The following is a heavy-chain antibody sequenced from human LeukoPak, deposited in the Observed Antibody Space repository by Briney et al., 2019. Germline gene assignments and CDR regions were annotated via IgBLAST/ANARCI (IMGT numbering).Heavy chain of an antibody. Sequence: GGSLRLSCAASGFTFSSYAMHWVRQAPAKGLEWVAVISYDGSNKYYADSVKGRFTISRDNSKNTLYLQMNSLRAEDTAVYYCARGSGGRTIWVVVPAAQSSNYYYYGMDVWGQGTTVTVSS. CDR2: ISYDGSNK. CDR3: ARGSGGRTIWVVVPAAQSSNYYYYGMDV. CDR1: GFTFSSYA. J-gene: IGHJ6*02. D-gene: IGHD2-2*01. V-gene: IGHV3-30-3*01.